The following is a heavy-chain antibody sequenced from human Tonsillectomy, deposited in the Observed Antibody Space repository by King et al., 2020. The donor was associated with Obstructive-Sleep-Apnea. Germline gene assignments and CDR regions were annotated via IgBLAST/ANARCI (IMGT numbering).Heavy chain of an antibody. Sequence: VPLQESGPGLVRPSETLSLTCTVSGGSINNFYWTWIRPSPGKGLEWIGYISYSGNSNYNPSLRNRVTISLDKSENQFSLTLKSVTAADTAIYYCARDIPIDYGFDSWGQGTLVTVSS. CDR2: ISYSGNS. CDR3: ARDIPIDYGFDS. J-gene: IGHJ4*02. D-gene: IGHD3-16*01. V-gene: IGHV4-59*01. CDR1: GGSINNFY.